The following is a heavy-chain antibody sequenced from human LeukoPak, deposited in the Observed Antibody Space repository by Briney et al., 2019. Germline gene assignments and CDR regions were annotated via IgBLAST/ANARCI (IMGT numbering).Heavy chain of an antibody. CDR1: GGSISSYY. CDR3: ARTGGGTASYTSDYYGMDV. V-gene: IGHV4-4*07. J-gene: IGHJ6*02. D-gene: IGHD5-18*01. CDR2: IYTSGST. Sequence: SETLSLTCTVSGGSISSYYWSWLRQPAGKGLEWIGRIYTSGSTNYNPSLKSRVTMSVDTSKNQFSLKLSSVTAADTAVYYCARTGGGTASYTSDYYGMDVWGQGTTVTVSS.